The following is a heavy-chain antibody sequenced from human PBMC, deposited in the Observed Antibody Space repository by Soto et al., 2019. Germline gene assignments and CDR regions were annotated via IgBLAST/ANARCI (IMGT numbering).Heavy chain of an antibody. V-gene: IGHV3-30*18. CDR3: AKVLPATGIEGGGDAFDI. D-gene: IGHD1-26*01. CDR1: VFTCRSFG. CDR2: ISYDGTNK. Sequence: GGSLRLSCAAPVFTCRSFGMHWIRQAPGKGLEWVALISYDGTNKYYADSVRGRFTISRDNSKNTLYLEMNTLRVEDTAVYYCAKVLPATGIEGGGDAFDIWGQGTMVTVSS. J-gene: IGHJ3*02.